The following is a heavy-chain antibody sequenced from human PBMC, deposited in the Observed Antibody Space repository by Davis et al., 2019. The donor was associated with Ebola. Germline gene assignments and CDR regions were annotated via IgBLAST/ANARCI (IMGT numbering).Heavy chain of an antibody. J-gene: IGHJ6*04. CDR1: GYTFTSYG. V-gene: IGHV1-18*01. Sequence: AASVTVSCKASGYTFTSYGISWVRQAPGQGLEWMGWISAYNGNTNYAQKLQGRVTMTRDTSTSTVYMALSSLRSEDTAVYYCAREMIVVVVAANDFGYYYGMDVWGKGTTVTVSS. CDR3: AREMIVVVVAANDFGYYYGMDV. D-gene: IGHD2-15*01. CDR2: ISAYNGNT.